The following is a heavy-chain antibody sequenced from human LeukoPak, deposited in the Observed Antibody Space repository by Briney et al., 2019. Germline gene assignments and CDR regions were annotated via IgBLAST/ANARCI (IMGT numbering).Heavy chain of an antibody. CDR3: AKTHSGSYYPFGY. CDR1: GFTFSSYA. CDR2: ISGSGGST. J-gene: IGHJ4*02. D-gene: IGHD1-26*01. V-gene: IGHV3-23*01. Sequence: PGGSLRLSCAASGFTFSSYAMSWVRQAPGKGLEWVSAISGSGGSTYYADSVKGRFTISRDNSKYTLYLQMNSLRAEDTAVYYCAKTHSGSYYPFGYWGQGTLVTVSS.